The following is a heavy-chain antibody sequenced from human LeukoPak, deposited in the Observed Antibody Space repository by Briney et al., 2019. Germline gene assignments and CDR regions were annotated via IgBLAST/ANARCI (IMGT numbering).Heavy chain of an antibody. CDR3: ARDRVHSSSSGGAFDI. Sequence: SETLSLTCTVSGGSISSGGYYWSWIRQHPGKGLEWIGYIYYSGSTYYNPSLKSRVTISVDTSKNQSSLKLSSVTAADTAVYYCARDRVHSSSSGGAFDIWGQGTMVTVSS. CDR2: IYYSGST. D-gene: IGHD6-6*01. J-gene: IGHJ3*02. CDR1: GGSISSGGYY. V-gene: IGHV4-31*03.